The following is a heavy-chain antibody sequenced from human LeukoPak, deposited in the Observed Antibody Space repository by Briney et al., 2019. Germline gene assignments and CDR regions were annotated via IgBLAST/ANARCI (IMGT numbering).Heavy chain of an antibody. CDR1: GFTFSSYA. V-gene: IGHV3-30-3*01. J-gene: IGHJ6*02. CDR3: AREDIHMDV. D-gene: IGHD2-15*01. Sequence: GRSLRLSCAASGFTFSSYAMHWVRQAPGKGLECVAVISYDGSNKYYADSVKGRFTISRDNFKNTLYLQMNSLRAEDTAVYYCAREDIHMDVWGQGTTVTVSS. CDR2: ISYDGSNK.